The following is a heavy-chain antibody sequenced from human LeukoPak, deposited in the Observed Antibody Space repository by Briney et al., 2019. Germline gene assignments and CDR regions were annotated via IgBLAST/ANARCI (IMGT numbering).Heavy chain of an antibody. CDR2: IKQDGSEK. V-gene: IGHV3-7*01. J-gene: IGHJ4*02. CDR1: GFTFSSYW. Sequence: PGGSPRLSCADSGFTFSSYWMSWVRQAPGKGLEWVANIKQDGSEKYYVDSVKGRFTISRDNAKNSLYLQMNSLRAEDTAVYYCARGFHFFDYWGQGTLVTVSS. CDR3: ARGFHFFDY. D-gene: IGHD3-3*02.